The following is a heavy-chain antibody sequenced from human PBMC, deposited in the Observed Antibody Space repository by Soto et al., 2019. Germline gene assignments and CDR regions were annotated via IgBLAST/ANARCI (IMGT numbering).Heavy chain of an antibody. CDR1: GFTFSSYA. CDR2: ISGSGGST. V-gene: IGHV3-23*01. J-gene: IGHJ4*02. D-gene: IGHD2-15*01. Sequence: GGSLRLSCAASGFTFSSYAMSWVRQAPGKGLEWVSAISGSGGSTYYADSVKGRFTISRDNSKNTLYLQMNSLRAEDTAVYYCAKRAELYIWCSGGSCYSGLDYWGQGTLVTVSS. CDR3: AKRAELYIWCSGGSCYSGLDY.